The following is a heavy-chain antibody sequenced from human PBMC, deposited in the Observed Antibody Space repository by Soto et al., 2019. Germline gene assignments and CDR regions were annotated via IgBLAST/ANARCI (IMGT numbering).Heavy chain of an antibody. J-gene: IGHJ4*02. D-gene: IGHD3-22*01. V-gene: IGHV4-61*01. CDR3: ARVKYDDIGYYLDH. Sequence: SETLSLTCTVSGGSVSSGSYYWTWNRQPPGKGLEWIGYIYYTGSTNYNPSLKSRVVISVDTSKNQFSLKLTSVTAVDTAVYYCARVKYDDIGYYLDHWGQGTLVTVSS. CDR2: IYYTGST. CDR1: GGSVSSGSYY.